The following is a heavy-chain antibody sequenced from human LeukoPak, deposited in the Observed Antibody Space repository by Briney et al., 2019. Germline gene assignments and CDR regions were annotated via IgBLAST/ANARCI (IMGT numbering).Heavy chain of an antibody. CDR2: ITSSSSYI. D-gene: IGHD6-19*01. CDR1: GFTFSNFG. CDR3: AIDRYSSGWYTFDY. J-gene: IGHJ4*02. V-gene: IGHV3-21*01. Sequence: GGALRLSCAASGFTFSNFGINWVRQAPGKGLEWVSSITSSSSYISYADSVKGRFTISRDNAKNSLDLQMNSLRAEDTAVYYCAIDRYSSGWYTFDYWGQGTLVTVSS.